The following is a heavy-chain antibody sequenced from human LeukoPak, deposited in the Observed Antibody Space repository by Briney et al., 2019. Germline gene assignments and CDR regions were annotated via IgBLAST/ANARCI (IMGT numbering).Heavy chain of an antibody. CDR1: GFIFSDYY. CDR2: ISSSGKTV. D-gene: IGHD5-24*01. CDR3: ARERLWSKDGYSPF. J-gene: IGHJ4*02. V-gene: IGHV3-11*04. Sequence: GGSLRLSCAASGFIFSDYYMTWIRQAPGKGLEWVSYISSSGKTVSYVDSVQGRFTISRDNAKNSLYLQMNSLRAEDTAVYYCARERLWSKDGYSPFWGQGTLVTVPS.